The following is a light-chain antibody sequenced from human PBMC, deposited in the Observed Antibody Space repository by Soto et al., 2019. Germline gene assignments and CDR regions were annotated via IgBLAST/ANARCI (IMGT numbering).Light chain of an antibody. CDR2: ASS. CDR3: QQLNPFSRT. V-gene: IGKV1-9*01. J-gene: IGKJ2*01. Sequence: DIQMTQSPSSLSASVGDSVTITCRASQSISIYLNWYQQKPGKAPKVLIYASSTLQSGVPSRFSGSGSGTEFTLTSSSLQPEDFATYYCQQLNPFSRTCGPGTKLDI. CDR1: QSISIY.